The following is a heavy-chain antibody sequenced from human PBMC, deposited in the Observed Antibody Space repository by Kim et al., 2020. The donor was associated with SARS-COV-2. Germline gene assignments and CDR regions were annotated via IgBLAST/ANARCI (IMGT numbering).Heavy chain of an antibody. CDR3: ARASGITMIVVITAYGMDV. CDR2: INPSGGST. D-gene: IGHD3-22*01. V-gene: IGHV1-46*01. J-gene: IGHJ6*02. CDR1: GYTFTSYY. Sequence: ASVKVSCKASGYTFTSYYMHWVRQAPGQGLEWRGIINPSGGSTSYAQKSQGRVTMTRDTSTSTVYMELSSLRSEDTAVYYCARASGITMIVVITAYGMDVWGPGTTVTVSS.